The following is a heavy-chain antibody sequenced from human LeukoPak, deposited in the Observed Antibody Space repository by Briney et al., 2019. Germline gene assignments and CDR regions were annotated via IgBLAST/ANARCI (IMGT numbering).Heavy chain of an antibody. CDR1: GFSLSTSGVG. V-gene: IGHV2-5*02. J-gene: IGHJ4*02. CDR2: IYWDDDK. D-gene: IGHD3-9*01. Sequence: SGPTLVNPTQTLTLTCTFSGFSLSTSGVGVGWIRQPPGKALEWLALIYWDDDKRYSPSLESRLTITKDTSKNQVVLTMTNMDPEDTATYYCAHSPPYYDILTGYLEGHYFDYWGQGTLVTVSS. CDR3: AHSPPYYDILTGYLEGHYFDY.